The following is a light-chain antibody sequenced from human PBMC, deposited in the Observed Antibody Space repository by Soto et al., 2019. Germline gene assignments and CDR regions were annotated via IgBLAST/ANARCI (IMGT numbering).Light chain of an antibody. CDR2: AAS. Sequence: DIQMTQSPSSLSASVGDRVTITCRASQSISTYLIWYQQKPGNAPKRLIYAASSLQSGVPSRFSGIGSGTDFTLPISCLQPEDFATYYCQQSYSIPPTFDQGTKMESK. V-gene: IGKV1-39*01. J-gene: IGKJ2*01. CDR3: QQSYSIPPT. CDR1: QSISTY.